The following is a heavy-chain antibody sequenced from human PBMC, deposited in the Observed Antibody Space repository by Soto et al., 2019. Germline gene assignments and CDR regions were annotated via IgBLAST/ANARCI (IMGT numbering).Heavy chain of an antibody. CDR3: ARGGGTGTTKDYYYYGMDV. J-gene: IGHJ6*02. CDR2: INPNSGGT. V-gene: IGHV1-2*04. CDR1: GYTFTGYY. D-gene: IGHD1-7*01. Sequence: ASVKVSCKASGYTFTGYYMHWVRQAPGQGLEWMGWINPNSGGTNYAQKFQGWVTMNRDTSISTAYMELSRLRSDDTDVYYCARGGGTGTTKDYYYYGMDVWGQGTTVTVSS.